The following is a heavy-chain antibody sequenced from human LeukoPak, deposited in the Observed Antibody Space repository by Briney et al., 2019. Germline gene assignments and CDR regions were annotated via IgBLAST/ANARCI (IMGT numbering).Heavy chain of an antibody. Sequence: GGSPRLSCAASGFTFSSYAMSWVRQAPGKGLEWVSAISGSGGSTYYADSVKGRFTISRDNSKNTLYLQMNSLRAEDTAVYYCAKQGGCCSGGSCYSWVFDYWGQGTLVTVSS. CDR2: ISGSGGST. J-gene: IGHJ4*02. D-gene: IGHD2-15*01. CDR1: GFTFSSYA. V-gene: IGHV3-23*01. CDR3: AKQGGCCSGGSCYSWVFDY.